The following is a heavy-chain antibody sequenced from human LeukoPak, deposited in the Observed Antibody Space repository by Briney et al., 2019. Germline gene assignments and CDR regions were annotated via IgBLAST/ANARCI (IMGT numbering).Heavy chain of an antibody. D-gene: IGHD5-12*01. Sequence: GGSLRLSCAASGFTFSSYSINWVRQAPGKGLEWVSSISSSSSYIYYADSVKGRFTISRDNAKNSLYLQMNSLRAEDTAVYYCARDNWVATHFDYWGQGTLVTVSS. CDR3: ARDNWVATHFDY. J-gene: IGHJ4*02. V-gene: IGHV3-21*01. CDR2: ISSSSSYI. CDR1: GFTFSSYS.